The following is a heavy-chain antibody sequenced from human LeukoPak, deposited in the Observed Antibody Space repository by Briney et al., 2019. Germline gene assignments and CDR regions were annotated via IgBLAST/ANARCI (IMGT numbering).Heavy chain of an antibody. D-gene: IGHD3-3*01. V-gene: IGHV4-34*01. CDR2: INHSGST. CDR3: ARGGPYYDFWSGKHNWFDP. J-gene: IGHJ5*02. CDR1: GGSFSGYY. Sequence: SETLSLTCAVSGGSFSGYYWSWIRQPPGKGLEWIGEINHSGSTNYNPSLKSRVTISVDTSKNQFSLKLSSVTAADTAVYYCARGGPYYDFWSGKHNWFDPWGQGTLVTVSS.